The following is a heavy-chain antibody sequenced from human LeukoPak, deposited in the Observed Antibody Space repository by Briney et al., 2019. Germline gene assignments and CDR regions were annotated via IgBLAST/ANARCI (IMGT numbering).Heavy chain of an antibody. J-gene: IGHJ3*02. Sequence: PSDTVSLTRSVSGTSISRSCYLWGWIPQPPGKGLQWIGSIQYSGNTFYNPSLKSRHTISQDTHQDQLSLKVPSVPPADTAVYYGAAFD. CDR3: AAFD. CDR1: GTSISRSCYL. CDR2: IQYSGNT. V-gene: IGHV4-39*01.